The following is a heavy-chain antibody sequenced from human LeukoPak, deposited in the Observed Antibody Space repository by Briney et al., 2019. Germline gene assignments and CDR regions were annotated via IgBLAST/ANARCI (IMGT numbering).Heavy chain of an antibody. Sequence: SVKVSCKVSGYTLTELSMHWVRQAPGQGLEWMGGIIPIFGTANYAQKFQGRVTITADESTSTACMELSSLRSEDTAVYYCATTPVVPSEFDYWGQGTLVTVSS. CDR1: GYTLTELS. D-gene: IGHD3-22*01. V-gene: IGHV1-69*13. CDR3: ATTPVVPSEFDY. CDR2: IIPIFGTA. J-gene: IGHJ4*02.